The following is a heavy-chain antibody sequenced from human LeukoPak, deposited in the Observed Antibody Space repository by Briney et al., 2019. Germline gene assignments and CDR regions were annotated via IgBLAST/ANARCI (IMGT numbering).Heavy chain of an antibody. J-gene: IGHJ4*02. CDR2: ITSPSNTI. V-gene: IGHV3-48*04. CDR3: ARKNRHVTIVGVVIGGHFDY. CDR1: GFTLRSYS. D-gene: IGHD3-3*01. Sequence: GGSLRLSCAASGFTLRSYSMNWVRQAPGKGLEWLSYITSPSNTIYYADSVKGRFTISRDNAKNSLYLQMNSLRAEDTAVYYCARKNRHVTIVGVVIGGHFDYWGQGTLVTVSS.